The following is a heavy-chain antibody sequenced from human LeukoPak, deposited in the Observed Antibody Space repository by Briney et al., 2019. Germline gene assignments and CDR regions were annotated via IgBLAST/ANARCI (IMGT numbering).Heavy chain of an antibody. CDR2: VYHSGST. Sequence: SETLSLTCTVSGASISSDYWNWIRQPPGKGLGWIGHVYHSGSTNYNSSLKSRVTISVDTSKNQFSLKLSSVTAADTAVYYCARAGNYYYSSGYYSHFDYWGQGTLVTVSS. CDR3: ARAGNYYYSSGYYSHFDY. D-gene: IGHD3-22*01. J-gene: IGHJ4*02. CDR1: GASISSDY. V-gene: IGHV4-59*01.